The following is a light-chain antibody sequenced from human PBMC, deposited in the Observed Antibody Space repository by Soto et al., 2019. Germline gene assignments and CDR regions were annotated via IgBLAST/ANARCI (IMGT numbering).Light chain of an antibody. Sequence: QSALTQPASVSGSPGQSITISCTGTNSDVGGYNYVSWYQQHPGKAPKLLIYDVSSRPSGLPNRFSGSKSGNTASLIISGLQAEDEENYYCASSTNSTTYVFGSGTKATVL. CDR1: NSDVGGYNY. CDR3: ASSTNSTTYV. J-gene: IGLJ1*01. CDR2: DVS. V-gene: IGLV2-14*03.